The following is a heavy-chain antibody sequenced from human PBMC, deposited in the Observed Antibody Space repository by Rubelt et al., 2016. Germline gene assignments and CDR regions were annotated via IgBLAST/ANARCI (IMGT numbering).Heavy chain of an antibody. CDR3: ATRSLWFGEIDRYFDY. V-gene: IGHV1-24*01. D-gene: IGHD3-10*01. CDR2: FDPEDGEQ. Sequence: QVQLVQSGAEVKKPGASVKVSCKVSGYTLTELSMHWVRQAPGKGLEWMGGFDPEDGEQIYAQKFQGRVTMTEDTSTDTAYMELSSLRSEDTAVYYCATRSLWFGEIDRYFDYWGQGTLVTVSS. J-gene: IGHJ4*02. CDR1: GYTLTELS.